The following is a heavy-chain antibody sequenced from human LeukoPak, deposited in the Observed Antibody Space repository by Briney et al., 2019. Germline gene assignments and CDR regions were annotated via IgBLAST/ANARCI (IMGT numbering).Heavy chain of an antibody. D-gene: IGHD3-9*01. Sequence: SETLSLTCTVSGGSISSSSYYWGWIRQPPGKGLEWIGSIYYSGSTYYNPSLKSRVTISVDTSKNQFSLKLSSVTAADTAVYYCARGDDDILTGYYKAYDAFDIWGQGTMVTVSS. CDR3: ARGDDDILTGYYKAYDAFDI. V-gene: IGHV4-39*01. J-gene: IGHJ3*02. CDR2: IYYSGST. CDR1: GGSISSSSYY.